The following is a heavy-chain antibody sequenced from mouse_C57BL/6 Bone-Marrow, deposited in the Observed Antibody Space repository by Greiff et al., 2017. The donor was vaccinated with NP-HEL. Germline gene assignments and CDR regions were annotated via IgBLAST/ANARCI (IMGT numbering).Heavy chain of an antibody. Sequence: EVQLQESGPELVKPGASVKISCKASGYTFTDYYMNWVKQSHGKSLEWIGDINPNNGGTSYNQKFKGKATLTVDKSSSTAYMELRSLTSEDSAVYYCARSDLPYAMDYWGQGTSVTVSS. D-gene: IGHD5-5*01. CDR1: GYTFTDYY. CDR3: ARSDLPYAMDY. CDR2: INPNNGGT. J-gene: IGHJ4*01. V-gene: IGHV1-26*01.